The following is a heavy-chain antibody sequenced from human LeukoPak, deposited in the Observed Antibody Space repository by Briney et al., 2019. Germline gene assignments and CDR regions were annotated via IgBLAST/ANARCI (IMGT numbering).Heavy chain of an antibody. V-gene: IGHV4-39*07. D-gene: IGHD5-12*01. CDR2: IYYSGST. CDR1: GGSISSSSYY. Sequence: SETLSLTCTVSGGSISSSSYYWGWIRQPPGKGLEWIGSIYYSGSTYYNPSLKSRVTISVDTSKNQFSLKLSSVTAADTAVYYCASLNVATWYYYYMDVWGKGTTITVSS. J-gene: IGHJ6*03. CDR3: ASLNVATWYYYYMDV.